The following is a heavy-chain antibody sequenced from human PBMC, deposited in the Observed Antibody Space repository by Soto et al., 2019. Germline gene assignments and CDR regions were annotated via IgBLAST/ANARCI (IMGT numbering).Heavy chain of an antibody. Sequence: QAHLEQSGAEVKRPGASVKVSCKASGYTFSDFDINWLRQASGQGPEWLGWMNAKSGDTFFTQRFQGKFNMTWDTSLSTAYMEVGSLTSDDTAIYYCARGNPFNYAGFDVWGQGTTVAVAS. CDR3: ARGNPFNYAGFDV. V-gene: IGHV1-8*01. CDR1: GYTFSDFD. J-gene: IGHJ6*02. D-gene: IGHD3-16*01. CDR2: MNAKSGDT.